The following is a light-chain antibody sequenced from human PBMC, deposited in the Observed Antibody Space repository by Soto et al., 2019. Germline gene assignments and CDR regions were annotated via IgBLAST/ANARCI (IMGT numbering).Light chain of an antibody. CDR2: DVS. Sequence: QSVLTQPPSASGSPGQSITISCTGTSSDVGGYNYVSWYQQHPGKAPKLMIYDVSNRPSGVSNRFSGSKSGNTASLTISGLQAEDEADYYCCSYAGSSPVVFGGGTQLTVL. J-gene: IGLJ2*01. CDR1: SSDVGGYNY. V-gene: IGLV2-14*01. CDR3: CSYAGSSPVV.